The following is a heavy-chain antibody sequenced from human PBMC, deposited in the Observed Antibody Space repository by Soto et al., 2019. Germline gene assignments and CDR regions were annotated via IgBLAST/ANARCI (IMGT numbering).Heavy chain of an antibody. V-gene: IGHV5-51*01. CDR2: IYPGDSDI. J-gene: IGHJ4*02. CDR3: ARASDCSGSSCPIDY. D-gene: IGHD2-2*01. Sequence: GESLKISCKGSGYSFTTYWIAWVRQMPGEGLEWVGIIYPGDSDIRYSPSFQGQVTISADRSTSTAYLQWSSLKASDTAMYYCARASDCSGSSCPIDYWGQGTLVTVS. CDR1: GYSFTTYW.